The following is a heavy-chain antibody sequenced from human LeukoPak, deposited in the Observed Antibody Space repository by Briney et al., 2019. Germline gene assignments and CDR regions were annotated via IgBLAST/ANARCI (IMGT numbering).Heavy chain of an antibody. J-gene: IGHJ3*02. D-gene: IGHD2-15*01. CDR1: EFTFIDYV. CDR2: INYSGDTT. CDR3: AKSMNWGYGHGTFDI. V-gene: IGHV3-23*01. Sequence: GGSLRLSCAASEFTFIDYVMNWVRQAPGKGLEWISTINYSGDTTYYADSVKGRFTISRDNAKNTLYLQVNSLRVEDTAIYYCAKSMNWGYGHGTFDIWGLGTLVTVSS.